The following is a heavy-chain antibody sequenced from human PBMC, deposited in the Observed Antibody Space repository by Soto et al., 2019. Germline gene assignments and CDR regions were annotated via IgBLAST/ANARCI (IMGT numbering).Heavy chain of an antibody. CDR1: GYTFTSYY. CDR2: INPSGGST. V-gene: IGHV1-46*01. J-gene: IGHJ6*02. D-gene: IGHD2-21*02. CDR3: ARGNCGGDCYSQSSGYYYYGMDV. Sequence: ASVKVSCKASGYTFTSYYMHWVRQAPGQGLEWMGIINPSGGSTSYAQKFQGRVTMTRDTSMSTVYMELSSLRSEDTAVYYCARGNCGGDCYSQSSGYYYYGMDVWGQGTTVTV.